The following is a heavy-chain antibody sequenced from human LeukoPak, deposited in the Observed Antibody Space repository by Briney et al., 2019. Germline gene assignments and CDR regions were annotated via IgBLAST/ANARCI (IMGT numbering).Heavy chain of an antibody. J-gene: IGHJ4*02. CDR3: ITDHYNNHGKFDV. Sequence: ASVKVSCTVSGFVLTEVSVHWVRQAPGKGLEWMASLDRETDETIYAQNFQGRVTMTEDTSTDTAYMEVRRLTSEDTALYFCITDHYNNHGKFDVWGQGTLLNVAS. CDR1: GFVLTEVS. V-gene: IGHV1-24*01. CDR2: LDRETDET. D-gene: IGHD4-11*01.